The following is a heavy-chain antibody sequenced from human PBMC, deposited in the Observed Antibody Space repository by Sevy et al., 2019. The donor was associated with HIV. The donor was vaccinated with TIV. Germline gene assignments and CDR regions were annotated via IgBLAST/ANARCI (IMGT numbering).Heavy chain of an antibody. CDR1: GGTFSSYA. Sequence: ASVKDACKGSGGTFSSYAISWVRQAPGQGLEWMGGIIPIFGTANYAQKFQGRVTITAYESTSTAYMELSSLRSEDTAGYYCARESTIHIWGQGTMVTVSS. CDR2: IIPIFGTA. V-gene: IGHV1-69*01. CDR3: ARESTIHI. J-gene: IGHJ3*02. D-gene: IGHD3-9*01.